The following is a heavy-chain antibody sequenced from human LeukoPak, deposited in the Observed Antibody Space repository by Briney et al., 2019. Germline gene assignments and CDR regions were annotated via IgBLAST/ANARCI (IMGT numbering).Heavy chain of an antibody. J-gene: IGHJ4*02. CDR1: GSTFSSYA. V-gene: IGHV3-23*01. Sequence: GGSLRLSCAASGSTFSSYAMSWVRQAPGKGLEWVSAISGRGGSTYYADSVKGRFTISRDNSKNTLYLQMNSLRAEDTAVYYCAKEPDYGDYFDYWGQGTLVTVSS. CDR2: ISGRGGST. CDR3: AKEPDYGDYFDY. D-gene: IGHD4-17*01.